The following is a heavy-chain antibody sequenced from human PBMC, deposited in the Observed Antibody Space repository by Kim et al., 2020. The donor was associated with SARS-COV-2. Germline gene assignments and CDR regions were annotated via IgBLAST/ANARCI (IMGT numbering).Heavy chain of an antibody. Sequence: GGSLRLSCAASGFTFSIYGMNWVRQAPSKGLEWVANIDQDGLHKYYVYSVKGRFTVSRDNAKNSLFLQMNSLRAEDTAVYYCARGSNGATDVWGQGTTVT. V-gene: IGHV3-7*04. J-gene: IGHJ6*02. CDR1: GFTFSIYG. CDR2: IDQDGLHK. D-gene: IGHD6-19*01. CDR3: ARGSNGATDV.